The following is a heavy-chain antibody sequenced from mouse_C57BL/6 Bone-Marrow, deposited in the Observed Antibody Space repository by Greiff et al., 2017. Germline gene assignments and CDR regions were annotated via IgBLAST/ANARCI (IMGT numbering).Heavy chain of an antibody. D-gene: IGHD1-1*01. CDR3: TICYYGSRGYAMDY. V-gene: IGHV14-1*01. CDR2: IDPEDGDT. Sequence: EVQLQQSGAELVRPGASVKLSCTASGFNIKDYYMHWVKQRPEQGLEWIGRIDPEDGDTEYAPKFQGKATMTADTSSNTAYLQLSSLTSEDTAVYYGTICYYGSRGYAMDYWGQGTSVTVSA. J-gene: IGHJ4*01. CDR1: GFNIKDYY.